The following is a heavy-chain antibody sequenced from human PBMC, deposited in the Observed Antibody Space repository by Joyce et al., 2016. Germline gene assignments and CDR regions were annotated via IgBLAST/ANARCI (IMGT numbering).Heavy chain of an antibody. CDR1: GYDFPTYW. D-gene: IGHD1-1*01. CDR3: ARHLNWASGYFDN. Sequence: EVQLVQSGAEVKEPGESLKISCMASGYDFPTYWVGWVRHTPGKGLEWLGLIYPAESDTRYSQSLQGHVTLSVDKSINTVYLQWSGLKASDTAVYYCARHLNWASGYFDNWGQGTPVTVSS. J-gene: IGHJ4*02. CDR2: IYPAESDT. V-gene: IGHV5-51*01.